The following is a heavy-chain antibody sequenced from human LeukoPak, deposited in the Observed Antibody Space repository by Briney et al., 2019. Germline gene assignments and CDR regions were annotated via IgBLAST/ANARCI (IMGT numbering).Heavy chain of an antibody. CDR2: ISYDGSNK. D-gene: IGHD4-23*01. Sequence: AGGSLRLSCAASGFTFSSYAMHWVRQAPGKGLEWVAVISYDGSNKYYADSVKGRFTISRDNSKNTLYLQMNSLRAEDTAVYYCARDLNDYGGNSGDYYYGMDVWGQGTTVTVSS. CDR3: ARDLNDYGGNSGDYYYGMDV. CDR1: GFTFSSYA. J-gene: IGHJ6*02. V-gene: IGHV3-30*04.